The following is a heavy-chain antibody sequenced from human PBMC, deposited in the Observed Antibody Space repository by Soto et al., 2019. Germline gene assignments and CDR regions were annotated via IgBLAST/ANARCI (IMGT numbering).Heavy chain of an antibody. CDR1: GHIFSNYW. J-gene: IGHJ4*02. CDR3: ARQRLWGTSGYYYFEN. D-gene: IGHD3-22*01. V-gene: IGHV5-51*01. CDR2: IYPGDSDT. Sequence: PGESLKISCKGSGHIFSNYWIGWVRQMPGKGLEWMGIIYPGDSDTRYSPSFQGQVTITVDKSINTAYLQWSRLKALDTAIYYCARQRLWGTSGYYYFENWGQGALVTVSS.